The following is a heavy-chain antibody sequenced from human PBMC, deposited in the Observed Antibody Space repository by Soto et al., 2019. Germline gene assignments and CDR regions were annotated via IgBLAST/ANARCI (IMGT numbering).Heavy chain of an antibody. V-gene: IGHV4-34*01. J-gene: IGHJ6*02. CDR1: GGSFSGYY. CDR2: INHSGST. CDR3: ARDSVIAAAGTSLDYYYYGMDV. D-gene: IGHD6-13*01. Sequence: QVQLQQWGAGLLKPSETLSLTCAVYGGSFSGYYWSWIRQPPGKGLEWIGEINHSGSTNYNPSLKRRVTISVDTSKNQFSLKLSSVTAADTAVYYCARDSVIAAAGTSLDYYYYGMDVWGQGTTVTVSS.